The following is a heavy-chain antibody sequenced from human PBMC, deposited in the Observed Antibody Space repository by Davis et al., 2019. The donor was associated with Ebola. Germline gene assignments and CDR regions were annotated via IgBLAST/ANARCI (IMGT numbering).Heavy chain of an antibody. J-gene: IGHJ4*02. CDR1: GFTFSDYY. D-gene: IGHD5-18*01. Sequence: GESLKISCAASGFTFSDYYMSWIRQAPGKGLEWVSYISSGSTIYYADSVKGRFTISRDNAKNSLYLQMNSLRAEDTAVYYCARDLSVYSYGIIDYWGQGTLVTVSS. V-gene: IGHV3-11*04. CDR2: ISSGSTI. CDR3: ARDLSVYSYGIIDY.